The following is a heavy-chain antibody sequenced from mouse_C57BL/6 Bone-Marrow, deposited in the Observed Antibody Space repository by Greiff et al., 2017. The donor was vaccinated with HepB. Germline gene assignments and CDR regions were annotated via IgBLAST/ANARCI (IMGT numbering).Heavy chain of an antibody. J-gene: IGHJ4*01. CDR2: IDPSDSYT. CDR3: ARGATVRYYYAMDY. V-gene: IGHV1-50*01. CDR1: GYTFTSYW. Sequence: QVQLQQPGAELVKPGASVKLSCKASGYTFTSYWMQWVKQRPGQGLEWIGEIDPSDSYTNYNQKFKGKATLTVDTSSSTAYMQVSSLTSEDSAVYYCARGATVRYYYAMDYWGQGTSVTVSS. D-gene: IGHD1-1*01.